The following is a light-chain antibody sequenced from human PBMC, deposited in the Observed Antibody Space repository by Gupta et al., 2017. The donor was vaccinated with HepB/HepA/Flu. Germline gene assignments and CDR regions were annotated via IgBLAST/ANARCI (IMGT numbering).Light chain of an antibody. Sequence: LVFTQSPATLSLSPGERSTLSCRASQSVSSYLAWYQQKPGQAPRLLIYDASNRATGIPARFSGSGSGTEFTLTISSLEPEDFAVYYCQQRSNWPTTFGQGTKVEIK. CDR2: DAS. J-gene: IGKJ1*01. CDR3: QQRSNWPTT. CDR1: QSVSSY. V-gene: IGKV3-11*01.